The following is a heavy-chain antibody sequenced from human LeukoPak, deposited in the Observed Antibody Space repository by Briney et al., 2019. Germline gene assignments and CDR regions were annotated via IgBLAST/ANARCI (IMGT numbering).Heavy chain of an antibody. D-gene: IGHD3-22*01. CDR1: GGSISSYY. Sequence: SETLSLTCTVSGGSISSYYWSWIRQPPGKGLEWGGYIFYSGSTNYNPSLKSRVTISVYTSKNQFSLKLSSVTAADTAVYYCARLKYYYDASGYRAEYFQHWGQGTLVTVSS. J-gene: IGHJ1*01. V-gene: IGHV4-59*01. CDR2: IFYSGST. CDR3: ARLKYYYDASGYRAEYFQH.